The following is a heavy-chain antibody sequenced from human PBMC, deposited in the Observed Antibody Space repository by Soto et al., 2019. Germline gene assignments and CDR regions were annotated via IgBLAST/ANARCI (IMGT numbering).Heavy chain of an antibody. Sequence: XETLSLTCTVSGGSVSSGSDYWSWIRQPPGKGLEWIGYIYYSGSTNYNPSLKSRVTISVDTSKNQFFLKLSSVTAADTAVYYCARVHRVEITIFGVVISNLNWFDPWGQGTLVTVSS. CDR1: GGSVSSGSDY. D-gene: IGHD3-3*01. CDR2: IYYSGST. V-gene: IGHV4-61*01. CDR3: ARVHRVEITIFGVVISNLNWFDP. J-gene: IGHJ5*02.